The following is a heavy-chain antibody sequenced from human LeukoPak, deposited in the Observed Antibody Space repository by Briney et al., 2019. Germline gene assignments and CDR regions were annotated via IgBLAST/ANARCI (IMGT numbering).Heavy chain of an antibody. Sequence: GGSLRLSCAASGFTFSTYWMHWVRQAPGKGLVWVSRINSGGTTTNYADSVKGRFTISRDNAKNTLYLRMNSLRGEDTAVYYCATSNWFDPWGQGTLVTVSS. CDR1: GFTFSTYW. D-gene: IGHD2-2*01. CDR3: ATSNWFDP. V-gene: IGHV3-74*01. CDR2: INSGGTTT. J-gene: IGHJ5*02.